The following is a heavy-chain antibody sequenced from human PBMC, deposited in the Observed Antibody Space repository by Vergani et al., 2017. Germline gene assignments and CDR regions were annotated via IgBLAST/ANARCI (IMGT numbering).Heavy chain of an antibody. D-gene: IGHD6-13*01. Sequence: VQLVQSGAEVKKPGATVKISCKVSGYTFTDYYMHWVQQAPGKGLEWMGGIIPIFGTANYAQKFQGRVTITADESTSTAYMELSSLRSEDTAVYYCAKDQSSSWNNFDYWGQGTLVTVSS. CDR1: GYTFTDYY. CDR2: IIPIFGTA. V-gene: IGHV1-69*13. CDR3: AKDQSSSWNNFDY. J-gene: IGHJ4*02.